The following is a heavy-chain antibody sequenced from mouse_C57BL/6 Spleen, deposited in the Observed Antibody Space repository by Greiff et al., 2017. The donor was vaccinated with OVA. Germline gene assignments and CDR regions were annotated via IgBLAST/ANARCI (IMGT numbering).Heavy chain of an antibody. D-gene: IGHD2-3*01. CDR2: IHPSSGST. Sequence: QVQLQQPGAELVKPGASVKLSCKASGYTFTSYWMHWVKQRPGQGLEWIGMIHPSSGSTNYNEKFKSKATLTVDKSSSTAYMQLSSLTSEDSAVYDCARDGYYGRGFAYWGQGTLVTVSA. CDR3: ARDGYYGRGFAY. J-gene: IGHJ3*01. V-gene: IGHV1-64*01. CDR1: GYTFTSYW.